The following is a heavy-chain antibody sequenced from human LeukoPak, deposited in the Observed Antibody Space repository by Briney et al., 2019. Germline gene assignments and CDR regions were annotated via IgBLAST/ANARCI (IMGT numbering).Heavy chain of an antibody. CDR2: ISGSGDST. J-gene: IGHJ4*02. V-gene: IGHV3-23*01. Sequence: GGSLRLSCAASGFTFSSYAMSWVRQAPGKGLEWVSAISGSGDSTYYGDSVKGRFTISRDNSKNTLYLQMNSLRAEDTALYYCAKDPGYSGYNYYYFDYWGQGALVTVSS. D-gene: IGHD5-12*01. CDR3: AKDPGYSGYNYYYFDY. CDR1: GFTFSSYA.